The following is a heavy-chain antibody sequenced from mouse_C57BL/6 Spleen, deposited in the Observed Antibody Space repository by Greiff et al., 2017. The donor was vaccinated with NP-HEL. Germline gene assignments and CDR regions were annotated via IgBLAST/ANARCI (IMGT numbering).Heavy chain of an antibody. CDR3: ARPGGDY. Sequence: EVKVVESGGGLVQPGGSLKLSCAASGFTFSDYYMYWVRQTPEKRLEWVAYISNGGGSTYYPDTVKGRFTISRDNAKNTLYLQMSRLKSEDTAMYYCARPGGDYWGQGTSVTVSS. CDR2: ISNGGGST. J-gene: IGHJ4*01. V-gene: IGHV5-12*01. D-gene: IGHD3-2*02. CDR1: GFTFSDYY.